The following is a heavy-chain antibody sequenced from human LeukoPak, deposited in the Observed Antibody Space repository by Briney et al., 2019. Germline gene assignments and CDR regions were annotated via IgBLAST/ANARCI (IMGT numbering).Heavy chain of an antibody. V-gene: IGHV4-30-4*01. D-gene: IGHD2-15*01. CDR2: IYYSGST. CDR1: GGSISSGDYY. J-gene: IGHJ4*02. Sequence: SETLSLTCTVSGGSISSGDYYWSWIRQPPGKGLEWIGYIYYSGSTYYNPSLKSRVTISVDTSKNQFSLKLSSVTAADTAVYYCAREGCSGGSCTVDYWGQGTLVTVSS. CDR3: AREGCSGGSCTVDY.